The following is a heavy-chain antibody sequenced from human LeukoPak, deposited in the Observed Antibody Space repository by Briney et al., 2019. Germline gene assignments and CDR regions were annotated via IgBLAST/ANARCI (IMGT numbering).Heavy chain of an antibody. CDR2: ISPSGGST. Sequence: ASVKVSCKAFGYTFTSNYMHWVRQAPGQGPEWMGVISPSGGSTTYAQKFQGRVTITRNTSISTAYMELSSLRSEDTAVYYCARVYYDSSGYRSLDYWGQGTLVTVSS. J-gene: IGHJ4*02. D-gene: IGHD3-22*01. CDR1: GYTFTSNY. CDR3: ARVYYDSSGYRSLDY. V-gene: IGHV1-46*01.